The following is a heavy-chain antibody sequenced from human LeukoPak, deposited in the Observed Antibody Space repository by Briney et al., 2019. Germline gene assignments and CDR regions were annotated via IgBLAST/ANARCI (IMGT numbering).Heavy chain of an antibody. CDR2: ISWNSGII. J-gene: IGHJ3*02. Sequence: GGSLRLSCAASGFKFDDYAVHWVRQGPGKGLEWVSGISWNSGIIDYADSVKGRFTISRDNAKSSLFLQMNSLRVEDTALYYCAREGLTVDAFDIWGPGTVVTVSS. CDR3: AREGLTVDAFDI. CDR1: GFKFDDYA. D-gene: IGHD2-21*02. V-gene: IGHV3-9*01.